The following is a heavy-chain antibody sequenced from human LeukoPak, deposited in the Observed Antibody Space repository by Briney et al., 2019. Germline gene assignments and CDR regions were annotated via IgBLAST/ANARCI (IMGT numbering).Heavy chain of an antibody. CDR3: ARQGVDYDILTGYYNSFWFDP. V-gene: IGHV4-39*01. Sequence: PSETLSLTCTVSGGSISSSSYYWGWIRQPPGKGLEWIGSIYYSGSTYYNPSLKSRVTISVDTSKNQFSLKLSSVTAADTAVYYCARQGVDYDILTGYYNSFWFDPWGQGTLVTVSS. CDR2: IYYSGST. D-gene: IGHD3-9*01. J-gene: IGHJ5*02. CDR1: GGSISSSSYY.